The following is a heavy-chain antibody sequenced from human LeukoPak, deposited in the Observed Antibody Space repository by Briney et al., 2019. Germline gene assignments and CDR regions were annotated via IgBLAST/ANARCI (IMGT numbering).Heavy chain of an antibody. D-gene: IGHD3-22*01. CDR3: ARRGYDSSGSYRNY. Sequence: SETLSLTCTVSGGSISSSSYYWGWNRQPPGKGLEWIGSIYYSGSTYYNPSLKSRVTISVDTSKNQFSLKLSSVTAADTAVYYCARRGYDSSGSYRNYWGQGTLVTVSS. V-gene: IGHV4-39*01. CDR2: IYYSGST. CDR1: GGSISSSSYY. J-gene: IGHJ4*02.